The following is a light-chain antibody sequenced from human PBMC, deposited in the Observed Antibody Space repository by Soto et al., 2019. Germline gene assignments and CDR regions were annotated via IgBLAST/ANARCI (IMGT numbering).Light chain of an antibody. CDR1: QGISSW. CDR3: QQHTT. Sequence: DIQMTQSPSALSASVGDRVTITCRGSQGISSWLAWYQQKSGKAPRLLIYKASSLASGVPSRFSGSGSGTEFTLTISSLQPEDVATYHCQQHTTFGQGTKVEI. V-gene: IGKV1-5*03. CDR2: KAS. J-gene: IGKJ1*01.